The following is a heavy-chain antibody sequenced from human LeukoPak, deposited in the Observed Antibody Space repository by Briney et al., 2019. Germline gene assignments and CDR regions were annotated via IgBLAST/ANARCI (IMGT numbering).Heavy chain of an antibody. CDR2: IGGSSSSI. CDR3: ARELEEAFDI. Sequence: PGGSLRLSCAVSGFTFSSYAMSWVRQAPGKGLEWVSSIGGSSSSIYYADSVKGRFTISRDNAKNSLYLQMNSLRAEDSAVYYCARELEEAFDIWGQGTMVTVSS. J-gene: IGHJ3*02. V-gene: IGHV3-21*01. D-gene: IGHD3-3*01. CDR1: GFTFSSYA.